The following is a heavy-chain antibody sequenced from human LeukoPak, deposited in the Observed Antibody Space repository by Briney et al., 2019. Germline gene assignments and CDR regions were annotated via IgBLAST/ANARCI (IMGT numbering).Heavy chain of an antibody. V-gene: IGHV3-48*03. CDR3: ATYYYDSSAQRGDDAFDI. Sequence: GGSLRLSCAASEFTFSSYEMNWVRQAPGKGLEWVSYISSSGSTIYYADSVKGRFTVSRDNAKKSLYLQMNSLRAEDTAIYYCATYYYDSSAQRGDDAFDIWGQGTMVTVSS. CDR2: ISSSGSTI. J-gene: IGHJ3*02. CDR1: EFTFSSYE. D-gene: IGHD3-22*01.